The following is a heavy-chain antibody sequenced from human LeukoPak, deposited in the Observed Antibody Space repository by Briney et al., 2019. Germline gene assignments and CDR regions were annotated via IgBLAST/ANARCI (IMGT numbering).Heavy chain of an antibody. CDR2: ISYDGSNK. J-gene: IGHJ4*02. CDR1: GFTFSSYA. CDR3: ASGSFQHYYFDY. D-gene: IGHD6-6*01. V-gene: IGHV3-30*04. Sequence: GGSLRLSCAASGFTFSSYAMHWVRQAPGKGLEWVAVISYDGSNKYYADSVKGRFTISRDNSKNTLYLQMNSLRAEDTAVYYCASGSFQHYYFDYWGQGTLVTVSS.